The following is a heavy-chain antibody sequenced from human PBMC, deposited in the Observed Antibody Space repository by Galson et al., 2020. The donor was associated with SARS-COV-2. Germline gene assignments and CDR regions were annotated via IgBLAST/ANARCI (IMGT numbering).Heavy chain of an antibody. V-gene: IGHV3-23*01. J-gene: IGHJ4*02. CDR1: GFTFSSYA. D-gene: IGHD6-19*01. CDR2: ISGSGGST. CDR3: AKDLGSGWLFDY. Sequence: GGSLRLSCAASGFTFSSYAMSWVRQAPGKGLEWVSAISGSGGSTYYPDSVKGRFTISRDNSKNTLYLQMNSLRAEDTAVYYCAKDLGSGWLFDYWGQGTLVTVSS.